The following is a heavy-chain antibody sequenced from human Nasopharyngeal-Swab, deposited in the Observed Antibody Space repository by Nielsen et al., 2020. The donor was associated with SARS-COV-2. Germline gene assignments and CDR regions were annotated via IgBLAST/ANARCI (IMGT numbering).Heavy chain of an antibody. Sequence: WVRQAPGQRLEWMGWINAGNGNTKYSQKFQGRVTITRDTSASTAYMELSSLRPEDTAVYYCAREEGITMVRGVHYYWGQGTLVTVSS. D-gene: IGHD3-10*01. V-gene: IGHV1-3*01. J-gene: IGHJ4*02. CDR3: AREEGITMVRGVHYY. CDR2: INAGNGNT.